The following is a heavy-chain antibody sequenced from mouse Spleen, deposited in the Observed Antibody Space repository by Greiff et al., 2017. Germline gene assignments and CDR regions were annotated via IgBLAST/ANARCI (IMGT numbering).Heavy chain of an antibody. CDR3: AREDYGSSSPFAY. V-gene: IGHV1S56*01. Sequence: VKLQESGPELVKPGASVRISCKASGYTFTSYYIHWVKQRPGQGLEWIGWIYPGNVNTKYNEKFKGKATLTADKSSSTAYMQLSSLTSEDSAVYFCAREDYGSSSPFAYWGQGTLVTVSA. D-gene: IGHD1-1*01. CDR2: IYPGNVNT. CDR1: GYTFTSYY. J-gene: IGHJ3*01.